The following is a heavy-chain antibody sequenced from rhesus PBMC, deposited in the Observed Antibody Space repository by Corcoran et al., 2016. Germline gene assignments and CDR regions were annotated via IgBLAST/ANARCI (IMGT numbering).Heavy chain of an antibody. V-gene: IGHV3-183*02. D-gene: IGHD6-25*01. J-gene: IGHJ4*01. CDR1: GFTFGDYG. CDR2: ITNARDPG. Sequence: EVQLVESGGGLVQPGESLRLSCEASGFTFGDYGMHWVRQAPGKGLDWVSSITNARDPGYYADSVKCRFTVSRDNAMNSLYLQMSSLRAEATSVYYCTRYRGSWNFDYWGQGVLVTVSS. CDR3: TRYRGSWNFDY.